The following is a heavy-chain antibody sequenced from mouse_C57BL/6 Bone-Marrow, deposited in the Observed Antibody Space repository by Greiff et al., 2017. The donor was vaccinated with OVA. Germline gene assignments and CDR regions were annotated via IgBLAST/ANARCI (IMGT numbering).Heavy chain of an antibody. J-gene: IGHJ3*01. CDR1: GFNIKDDY. Sequence: EVQLQQSGAELVRPGASVKLSCTASGFNIKDDYMHWVKQRPEQGLEWIGWIDPENGDTEYASKFQGKATITADTSSNTAYLQLSSLTSEDTAVYYCTTQLRLFAYWGQGTLVTVSA. CDR3: TTQLRLFAY. V-gene: IGHV14-4*01. D-gene: IGHD3-2*02. CDR2: IDPENGDT.